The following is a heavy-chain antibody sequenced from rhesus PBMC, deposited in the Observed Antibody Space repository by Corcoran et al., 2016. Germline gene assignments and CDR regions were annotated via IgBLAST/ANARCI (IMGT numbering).Heavy chain of an antibody. CDR1: GYSFTSYW. Sequence: EVQLVQSGAEVKRPGESLKISCLTSGYSFTSYWISWVRQRPGQGLEWVWAIVPSIAATGYGPTFQGHVPVSAAKSISTAYLQWSSLKASDSATYSSAKEGSRANWNFDYWGQGVLVTVSS. CDR2: IVPSIAAT. V-gene: IGHV5-2*01. D-gene: IGHD1-26*01. CDR3: AKEGSRANWNFDY. J-gene: IGHJ4*01.